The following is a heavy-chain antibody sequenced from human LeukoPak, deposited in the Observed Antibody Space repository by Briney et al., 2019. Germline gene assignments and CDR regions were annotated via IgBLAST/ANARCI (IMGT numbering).Heavy chain of an antibody. CDR2: ISGSGGST. D-gene: IGHD6-19*01. J-gene: IGHJ3*02. V-gene: IGHV3-23*01. Sequence: GGSLRLSCAASGFTFSSYGMSWVRQAPGKGLEWVSAISGSGGSTYYADSVKGRFTISRDNSKNTLYLQMNSLRAEDTAVYYCAREVTGTLAFDIWGQGTLVTVSS. CDR1: GFTFSSYG. CDR3: AREVTGTLAFDI.